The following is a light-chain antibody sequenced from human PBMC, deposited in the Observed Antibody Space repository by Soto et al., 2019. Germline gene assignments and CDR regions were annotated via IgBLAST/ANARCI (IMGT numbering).Light chain of an antibody. J-gene: IGKJ3*01. CDR1: QSVSSNY. V-gene: IGKV3-20*01. CDR2: GAS. Sequence: EIVLTQSPGTLSLSPGERATLSCRASQSVSSNYLAWYQQKPGQAPRLLIYGASSRATGIPDRFSGSGSGTDFTLTISRLEPEDCAVYYCQQYGSSLITFGPGTKVDI. CDR3: QQYGSSLIT.